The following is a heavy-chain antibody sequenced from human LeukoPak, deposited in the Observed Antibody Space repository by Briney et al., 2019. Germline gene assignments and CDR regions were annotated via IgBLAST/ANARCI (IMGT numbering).Heavy chain of an antibody. V-gene: IGHV1-2*02. D-gene: IGHD5-18*01. Sequence: ASVKVSCKASGYTFTGYYMHWVRQAPGQGLEWMGWINPNSGGTNYAQKFQGRVTMTRDTSISTAYMELSRLRSDDTAVYYCARDTPGVDTAMVYYCYYGMDVWGQGTTVTVSS. CDR2: INPNSGGT. J-gene: IGHJ6*02. CDR1: GYTFTGYY. CDR3: ARDTPGVDTAMVYYCYYGMDV.